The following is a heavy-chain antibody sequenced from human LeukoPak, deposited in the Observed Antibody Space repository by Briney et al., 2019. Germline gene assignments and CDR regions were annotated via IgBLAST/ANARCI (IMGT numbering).Heavy chain of an antibody. V-gene: IGHV3-53*01. CDR3: ARESLATIGVDY. Sequence: TGGSLRLSCAASGFTVSGNYMSWVRQAPGKGLEWVSVIYSGGSTYYADSVKGRFTISRDNSKNTLYLQMNTLRAEDTAVYYCARESLATIGVDYWGQGTLVTVSS. J-gene: IGHJ4*02. D-gene: IGHD5-12*01. CDR2: IYSGGST. CDR1: GFTVSGNY.